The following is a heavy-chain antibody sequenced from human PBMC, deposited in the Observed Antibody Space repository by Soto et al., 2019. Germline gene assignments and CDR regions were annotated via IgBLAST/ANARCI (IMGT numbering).Heavy chain of an antibody. CDR2: IYPGDSDI. CDR3: ARRMEATTDY. CDR1: GYIFNNYW. J-gene: IGHJ4*02. D-gene: IGHD4-4*01. V-gene: IGHV5-51*01. Sequence: PGESLKISCKASGYIFNNYWIGWVRQMPGKGLEWMALIYPGDSDIRYSPSFQGQVTISADKSISTVYLQWSSLKASDTAMYYCARRMEATTDYWGQGTLVTVSS.